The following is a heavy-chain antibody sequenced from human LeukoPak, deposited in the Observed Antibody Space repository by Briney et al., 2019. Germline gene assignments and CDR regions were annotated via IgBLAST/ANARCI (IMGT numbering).Heavy chain of an antibody. CDR2: IRYDGSNK. J-gene: IGHJ4*02. D-gene: IGHD2-2*01. CDR3: ANLGYQLLTYYFDY. CDR1: GFTFSSYG. V-gene: IGHV3-30*02. Sequence: GGSLRLSCAASGFTFSSYGMHWVRQAPGKGLERVAFIRYDGSNKYYADSVKGRFTISRDNSKNTLYLQMNSLRAGDTAVYYCANLGYQLLTYYFDYWGQGTLVTVSS.